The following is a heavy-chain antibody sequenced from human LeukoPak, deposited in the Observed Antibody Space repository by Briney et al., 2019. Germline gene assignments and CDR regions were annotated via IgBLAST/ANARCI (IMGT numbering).Heavy chain of an antibody. CDR3: ATDLKKGDSGCFDY. CDR1: GYTSTSSA. D-gene: IGHD6-19*01. Sequence: ASVKVSCKASGYTSTSSALNWVRQAPGQGLEWTGWINTNTGNPTYAQGFTGRFVFSLDTSVSTAYLHISSLEAEDTAIYYCATDLKKGDSGCFDYWGQGTLVTVSS. CDR2: INTNTGNP. V-gene: IGHV7-4-1*02. J-gene: IGHJ4*02.